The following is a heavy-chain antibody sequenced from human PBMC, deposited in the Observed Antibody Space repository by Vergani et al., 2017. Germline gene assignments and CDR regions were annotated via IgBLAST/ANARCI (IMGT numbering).Heavy chain of an antibody. CDR3: ARDYGIAVAGTGDY. D-gene: IGHD6-19*01. CDR1: GFTFSSYA. CDR2: TSYDGGNK. Sequence: QVQLVESGGGVVQPGRSLRLSCAASGFTFSSYAMHWVRQAPGKGLEWVAGTSYDGGNKYYPDAVKGRFTIARDNSKNTLYLQMNSQRAEDTAVYYCARDYGIAVAGTGDYWGQGTLVTVSS. V-gene: IGHV3-30*04. J-gene: IGHJ4*02.